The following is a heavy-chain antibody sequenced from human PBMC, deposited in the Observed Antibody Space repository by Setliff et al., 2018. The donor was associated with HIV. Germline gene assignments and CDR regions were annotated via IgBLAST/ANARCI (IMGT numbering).Heavy chain of an antibody. CDR2: ISTYNGKT. J-gene: IGHJ4*02. V-gene: IGHV1-18*01. Sequence: ASVKVSCKASGYTFISYGISWVRQAPGQGLEWIGWISTYNGKTNYAQKVQGRVTMTRDAFTSTAYMEMRSLRSEGTAVYYCARGSGFIEAAGTDYWGQGTLVTVSS. D-gene: IGHD6-13*01. CDR3: ARGSGFIEAAGTDY. CDR1: GYTFISYG.